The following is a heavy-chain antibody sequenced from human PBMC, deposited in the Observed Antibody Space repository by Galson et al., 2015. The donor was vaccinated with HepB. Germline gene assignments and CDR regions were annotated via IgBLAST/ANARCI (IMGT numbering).Heavy chain of an antibody. CDR3: ARRGYNWDDGIYYFDN. J-gene: IGHJ4*02. V-gene: IGHV5-51*03. D-gene: IGHD1-20*01. CDR1: GYSFSSYW. Sequence: QSGAEVKKPGESLKISCKGSGYSFSSYWIGWVRQMPGKGLEWMGIIYPGDSDTRYSPSFQGQVTISVDKSISTAYLQWSSLKASDIAMYYCARRGYNWDDGIYYFDNWGQGTLVSVSS. CDR2: IYPGDSDT.